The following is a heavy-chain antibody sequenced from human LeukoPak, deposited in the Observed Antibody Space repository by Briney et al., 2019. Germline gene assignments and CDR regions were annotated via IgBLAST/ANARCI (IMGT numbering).Heavy chain of an antibody. Sequence: SETLSLTCTVSGVSISSYYWSWIRQPPGKGLEWIGYVYYSGSTTYNPSLKSRVTISVDTSKRQFSLKLSSVTAADTAVYFCARVGYSFGYGDFDYWGQGTLVTVSS. CDR1: GVSISSYY. CDR3: ARVGYSFGYGDFDY. CDR2: VYYSGST. J-gene: IGHJ4*02. D-gene: IGHD5-18*01. V-gene: IGHV4-59*01.